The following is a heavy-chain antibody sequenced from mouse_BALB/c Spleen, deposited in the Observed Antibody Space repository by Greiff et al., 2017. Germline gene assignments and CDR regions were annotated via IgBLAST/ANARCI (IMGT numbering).Heavy chain of an antibody. Sequence: EVMLVESGGGLVKPGGSLKLSCAASGFTFSSYAMSWVRQTPEKRLEWVASISSGGSTYYPDSVKGRFTISRDNARNILYLQMSSLRSEDTAMYYCARGGAYYYGSSYAMDYWGQGTSVTVSS. D-gene: IGHD1-1*01. CDR2: ISSGGST. V-gene: IGHV5-6-5*01. CDR3: ARGGAYYYGSSYAMDY. J-gene: IGHJ4*01. CDR1: GFTFSSYA.